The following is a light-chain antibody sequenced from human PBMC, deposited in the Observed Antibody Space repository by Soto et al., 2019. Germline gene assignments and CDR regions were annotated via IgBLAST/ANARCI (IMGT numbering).Light chain of an antibody. CDR1: SSNIGSNY. CDR3: AVWDDSLSGVV. V-gene: IGLV1-47*01. J-gene: IGLJ2*01. CDR2: KNT. Sequence: QSVLTQPPSASGTPGQRVIISCSGSSSNIGSNYVYWYQQLSGAAPKVLIYKNTHRPSGVHDRFSGSKSGTSASLAISGLRSEDADDYYCAVWDDSLSGVVFGGGTKVTVL.